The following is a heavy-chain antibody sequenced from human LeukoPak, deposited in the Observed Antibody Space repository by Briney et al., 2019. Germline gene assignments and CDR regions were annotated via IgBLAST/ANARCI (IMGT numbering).Heavy chain of an antibody. D-gene: IGHD5-12*01. J-gene: IGHJ3*02. CDR3: ARHSRSGYSDYESAFDI. V-gene: IGHV4-39*01. CDR2: IFYSGST. CDR1: GVSISSSSFY. Sequence: SETLSLTCTVSGVSISSSSFYWDWIRQPPGKGLEWIGTIFYSGSTYYNPSLKSRITISVDTSKNQFSLKLSSVTAADTAVYYCARHSRSGYSDYESAFDIWGHGTMVIVSS.